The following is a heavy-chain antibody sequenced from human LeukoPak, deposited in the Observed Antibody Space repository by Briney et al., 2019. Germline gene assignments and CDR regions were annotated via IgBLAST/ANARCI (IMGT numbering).Heavy chain of an antibody. V-gene: IGHV3-48*04. CDR3: ATKVAGTSHFSY. CDR1: GFTFSSYS. D-gene: IGHD6-19*01. CDR2: ISDSGSAI. J-gene: IGHJ4*02. Sequence: GGSLRLSCVVSGFTFSSYSMNWVRQAPGKGLEWVSYISDSGSAIQHADSVRGRFAISRDNAKNSLYLEMHSLRVEDTAVYYCATKVAGTSHFSYWGQGTLVTVSS.